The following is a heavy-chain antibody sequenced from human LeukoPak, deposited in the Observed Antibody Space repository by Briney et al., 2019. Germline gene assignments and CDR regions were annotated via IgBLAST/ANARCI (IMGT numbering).Heavy chain of an antibody. D-gene: IGHD1-1*01. Sequence: HGESLKISCKGSGYSFPNYWIGWVRQRPGKGLEGMGIIYPGDSDTRYSPSFQGQGTISADMSVTTAYLQWSSLKASDTAMYYCARQPVLEGGGFDMWGQGTMVIVSS. CDR2: IYPGDSDT. CDR3: ARQPVLEGGGFDM. J-gene: IGHJ3*02. CDR1: GYSFPNYW. V-gene: IGHV5-51*01.